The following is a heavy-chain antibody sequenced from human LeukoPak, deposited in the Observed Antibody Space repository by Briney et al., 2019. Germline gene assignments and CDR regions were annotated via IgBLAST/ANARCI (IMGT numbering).Heavy chain of an antibody. V-gene: IGHV3-21*01. CDR1: GFTFSSYA. CDR3: AKEFPSPTYGMDV. J-gene: IGHJ6*02. D-gene: IGHD3-10*01. CDR2: IRSGSGGNI. Sequence: GRSLRPSCAASGFTFSSYAMSWLRQAAGKGLEWISSIRSGSGGNILYVDAVKGRFTISRDNAKNSLYLQMDSLTAEDTAVYYCAKEFPSPTYGMDVWGQGTTVTVSS.